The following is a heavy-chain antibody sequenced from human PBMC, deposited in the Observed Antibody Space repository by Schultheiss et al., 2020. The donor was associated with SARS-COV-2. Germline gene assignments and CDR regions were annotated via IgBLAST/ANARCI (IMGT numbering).Heavy chain of an antibody. Sequence: GGSLRLSCAASGFTFSNAWMSWVRQAPGKGLEWVSAISNTGGSTYYADSVKGRFTISRDNANTLYLQMNSLRAEDTAVYYCAKGRYSSSYWGQGTLVTVSS. CDR3: AKGRYSSSY. J-gene: IGHJ4*02. CDR1: GFTFSNAW. D-gene: IGHD6-13*01. CDR2: ISNTGGST. V-gene: IGHV3-23*01.